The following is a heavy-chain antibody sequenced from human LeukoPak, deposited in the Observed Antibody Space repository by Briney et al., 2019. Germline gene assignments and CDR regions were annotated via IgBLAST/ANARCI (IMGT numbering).Heavy chain of an antibody. CDR2: ISGSGGST. V-gene: IGHV3-23*01. J-gene: IGHJ4*02. Sequence: GGSLRLSCAASGFTFSTYSMSWVRQAPGKGLEWVSAISGSGGSTYYADSVKGRFTISRDNSKNTLYLQMNSLRAEDTAVYYCAKERRVFERYFDYWGQGTLVTVSS. CDR1: GFTFSTYS. CDR3: AKERRVFERYFDY.